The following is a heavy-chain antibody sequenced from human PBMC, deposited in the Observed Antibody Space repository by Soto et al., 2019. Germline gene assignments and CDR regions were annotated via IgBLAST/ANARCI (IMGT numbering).Heavy chain of an antibody. Sequence: GESLKISCKAFGYSFTNYWIFWVRQMPGKGLEWMGRIDPSDSHTNYSPSLQGHITISSDKSVTTAYLQWSSLQASDTAMYYCARGHSGYGDFWGQGTLVTVSS. D-gene: IGHD5-12*01. J-gene: IGHJ4*02. CDR1: GYSFTNYW. CDR3: ARGHSGYGDF. V-gene: IGHV5-10-1*01. CDR2: IDPSDSHT.